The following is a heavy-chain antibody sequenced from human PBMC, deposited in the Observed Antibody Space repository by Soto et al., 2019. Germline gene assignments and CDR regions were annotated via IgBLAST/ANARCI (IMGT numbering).Heavy chain of an antibody. CDR3: ARERSSGWYVDY. V-gene: IGHV1-8*01. Sequence: QVQLVQSGAEVKKPGASVKVSCKASGHTFTSYDINWVRQATGQGLEWMGWMNPNSGNTGYAQKFQGRVTMTRNTSISTAYMELSSLRSEETAVYYCARERSSGWYVDYRGQGTLVTVSS. CDR2: MNPNSGNT. D-gene: IGHD6-19*01. J-gene: IGHJ4*02. CDR1: GHTFTSYD.